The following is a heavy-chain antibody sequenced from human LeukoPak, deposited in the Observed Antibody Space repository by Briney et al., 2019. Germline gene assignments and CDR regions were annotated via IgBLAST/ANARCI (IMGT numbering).Heavy chain of an antibody. J-gene: IGHJ4*02. CDR2: ISSDGGNT. Sequence: GGSLRLSCAASGFTFRSFAMHWVRPAPGKGLEYVSGISSDGGNTLYASSVQGRFTISRDNSKNTLFLQMGSLRGDDMAVYYCATIGLPWGQGTLVTVSS. CDR3: ATIGLP. D-gene: IGHD1-26*01. V-gene: IGHV3-64*01. CDR1: GFTFRSFA.